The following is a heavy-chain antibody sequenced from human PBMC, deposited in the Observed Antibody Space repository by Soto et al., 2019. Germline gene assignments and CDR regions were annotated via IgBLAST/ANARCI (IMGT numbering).Heavy chain of an antibody. V-gene: IGHV4-34*01. CDR3: ARIGSWHGFFDS. CDR2: IDHSGTA. J-gene: IGHJ4*02. CDR1: GGSFSGYY. D-gene: IGHD6-13*01. Sequence: ASETLSLTCAVYGGSFSGYYWSWIRQPPGKGLEYIGEIDHSGTANYNPSLESRVTISVDTSSNRFSLTLNSVTAADAAVYYCARIGSWHGFFDSWGQGILVTVSS.